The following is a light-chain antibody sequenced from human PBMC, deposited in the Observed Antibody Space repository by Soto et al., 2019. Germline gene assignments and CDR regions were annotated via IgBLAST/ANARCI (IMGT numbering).Light chain of an antibody. CDR1: NSDVGGYNF. CDR3: ISFAATNRVI. CDR2: EVN. Sequence: QSALTQPPSASGSPGQSVTISCTGTNSDVGGYNFVSWYQQHPGKAPKLMISEVNKRPSGVPDRFSGSKSGNTASLTVSGLQADDEGDYYCISFAATNRVIFGGGTKLTVL. J-gene: IGLJ2*01. V-gene: IGLV2-8*01.